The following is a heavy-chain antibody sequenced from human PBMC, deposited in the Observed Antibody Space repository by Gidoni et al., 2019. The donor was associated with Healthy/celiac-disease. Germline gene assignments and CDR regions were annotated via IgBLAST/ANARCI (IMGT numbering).Heavy chain of an antibody. CDR1: GGPFSSYP. V-gene: IGHV1-69*06. D-gene: IGHD6-13*01. CDR3: ARRGGSSSLNGFDP. J-gene: IGHJ5*02. CDR2: SIPIFGTA. Sequence: QVQLVQSGAVVKKPRSSVKVSCKASGGPFSSYPISWVRQAPGQGLEWKGGSIPIFGTANYAQKFQGRVTITADKSTSTAYMELSSLRSEDTAVYYCARRGGSSSLNGFDPWGQGTLVTVSS.